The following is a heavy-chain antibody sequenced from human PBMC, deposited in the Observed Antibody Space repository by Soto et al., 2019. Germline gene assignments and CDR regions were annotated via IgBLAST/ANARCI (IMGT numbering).Heavy chain of an antibody. J-gene: IGHJ6*01. CDR2: INASGGST. V-gene: IGHV1-46*01. D-gene: IGHD6-25*01. Sequence: SGNGACKASGYTFTSYYMHWVRQAPGQGLEWMGIINASGGSTSYAQKFQGRVTMTRDTSTSTVYMELSSLRSEDTAVYYCSRDYYQLLRIAACPEYSLYGMEVR. CDR1: GYTFTSYY. CDR3: SRDYYQLLRIAACPEYSLYGMEV.